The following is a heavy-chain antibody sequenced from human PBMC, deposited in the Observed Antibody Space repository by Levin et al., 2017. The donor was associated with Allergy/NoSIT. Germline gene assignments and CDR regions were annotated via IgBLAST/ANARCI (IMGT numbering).Heavy chain of an antibody. V-gene: IGHV5-10-1*01. J-gene: IGHJ4*02. CDR2: IDCSDSYT. D-gene: IGHD2-15*01. CDR3: ARYCSGGSCRTEDFVY. Sequence: GESLKISCKGSGYSFTSYWINWVRQMPGKGLEWMGRIDCSDSYTNYSPSFQGRVTISADKSITTAYLQWSSLKASDTAMYYCARYCSGGSCRTEDFVYWGQGTLVTVSS. CDR1: GYSFTSYW.